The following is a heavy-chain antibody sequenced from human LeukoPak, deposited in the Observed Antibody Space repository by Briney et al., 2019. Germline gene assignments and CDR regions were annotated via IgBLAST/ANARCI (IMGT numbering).Heavy chain of an antibody. CDR1: GFTFSSHS. J-gene: IGHJ4*02. CDR3: ARLFVYESSAYRPVDW. CDR2: LQEDSSEE. Sequence: VGSLRLSCAASGFTFSSHSMSWGRQAPGKGVEWCATLQEDSSEENYVHSVKGRFTISTNNAINTLYLQMKSPRAEDEAVYICARLFVYESSAYRPVDWWGQGTRVSV. V-gene: IGHV3-7*01. D-gene: IGHD3-22*01.